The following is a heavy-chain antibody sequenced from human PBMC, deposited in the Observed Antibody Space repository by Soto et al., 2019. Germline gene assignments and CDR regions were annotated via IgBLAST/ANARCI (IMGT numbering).Heavy chain of an antibody. CDR3: AKEYLGYFDY. CDR1: GFTFSTYG. CDR2: ISYDGSNK. V-gene: IGHV3-30*18. J-gene: IGHJ4*02. Sequence: QVQLVESGGGVVQPGRSLRLSCAASGFTFSTYGMHWVRQAPGKGLEWVALISYDGSNKNYADSVKGRFTISRDNSKNTLYLRMNSLRTEDTAVYYCAKEYLGYFDYWGQGTLVTVSS. D-gene: IGHD3-16*01.